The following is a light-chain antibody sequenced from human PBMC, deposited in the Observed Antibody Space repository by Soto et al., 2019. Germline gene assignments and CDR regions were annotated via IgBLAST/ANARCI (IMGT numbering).Light chain of an antibody. CDR3: QQYGYSPYT. Sequence: EIVLTQSPGTLSLSPGERATLSCRASQSVSSSYLAWYQQKPGQAPRLLIYGASSRASGIPDRFSGSGSGTDFTLTISRLEPEAFADYYWQQYGYSPYTFGQGTKLETK. J-gene: IGKJ2*01. CDR1: QSVSSSY. CDR2: GAS. V-gene: IGKV3-20*01.